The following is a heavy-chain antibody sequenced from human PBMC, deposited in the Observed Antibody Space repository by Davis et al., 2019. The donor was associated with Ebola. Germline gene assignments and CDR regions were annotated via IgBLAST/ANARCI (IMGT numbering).Heavy chain of an antibody. CDR2: TYYNSKWYY. CDR1: GDSVSTAG. D-gene: IGHD6-13*01. V-gene: IGHV6-1*01. CDR3: ARGWAAEGFDF. J-gene: IGHJ4*02. Sequence: PSETLSLTCAISGDSVSTAGWNWIRQSPSRGLEWLGRTYYNSKWYYEYAVSVKSRITITPDTSKNQFSLQLNSVTPEDTAIYYCARGWAAEGFDFWGQGTLVTVSS.